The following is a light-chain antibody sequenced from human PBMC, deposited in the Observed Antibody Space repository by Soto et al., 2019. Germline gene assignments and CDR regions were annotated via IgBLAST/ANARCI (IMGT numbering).Light chain of an antibody. CDR1: SRDVGGYNY. Sequence: QSVLTQPASVSGSPGQSITISCTGTSRDVGGYNYVSWYQQHPGKAPKLMIYDVSNRPSGVSNRFSGSKSGNTASLTISGLKAEDEADYYCSSYTSSSTLVFGGGTKLTVL. V-gene: IGLV2-14*01. CDR2: DVS. J-gene: IGLJ2*01. CDR3: SSYTSSSTLV.